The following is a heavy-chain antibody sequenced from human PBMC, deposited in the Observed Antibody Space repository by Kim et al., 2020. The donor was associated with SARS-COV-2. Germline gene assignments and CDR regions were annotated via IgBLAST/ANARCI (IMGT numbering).Heavy chain of an antibody. J-gene: IGHJ3*02. Sequence: GGSLRLSCAASGSTFSGSAMHWVRQASGKGLEWVGRIRSKANGYAKAYAASVKGRFTISRDDSKNTAYLQMNSLKTEDTAVYYCTSVPGTTLAFWDAFDNW. CDR3: TSVPGTTLAFWDAFDN. CDR2: IRSKANGYAK. CDR1: GSTFSGSA. D-gene: IGHD1-1*01. V-gene: IGHV3-73*01.